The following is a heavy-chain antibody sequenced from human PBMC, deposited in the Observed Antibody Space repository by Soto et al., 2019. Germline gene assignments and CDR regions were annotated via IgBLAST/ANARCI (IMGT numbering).Heavy chain of an antibody. CDR1: GFTVSSNY. Sequence: GGSLRLSCAASGFTVSSNYMSWVRQAPGKGLEWVSVIYSGGSTYYADSVKGRFTISRDNSKNTLYLQMNSLRAEDTAVYYCARDVNDYGDYAGYYYYMDVWGKGTTVTVSS. J-gene: IGHJ6*03. D-gene: IGHD4-17*01. CDR3: ARDVNDYGDYAGYYYYMDV. CDR2: IYSGGST. V-gene: IGHV3-66*01.